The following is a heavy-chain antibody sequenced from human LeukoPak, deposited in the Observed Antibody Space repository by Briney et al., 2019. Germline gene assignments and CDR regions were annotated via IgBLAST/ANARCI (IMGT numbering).Heavy chain of an antibody. Sequence: GGSLRLSCAASGFTFSSYWMHWVRQAPGKGLVWVSRINSDGSSTSYADSVKGRFTVSRDNAKNTLYLQMNGLRAEDTAVYYCARATGSYYSLGYWGQGTLVTVSS. CDR3: ARATGSYYSLGY. V-gene: IGHV3-74*01. D-gene: IGHD1-26*01. CDR2: INSDGSST. J-gene: IGHJ4*02. CDR1: GFTFSSYW.